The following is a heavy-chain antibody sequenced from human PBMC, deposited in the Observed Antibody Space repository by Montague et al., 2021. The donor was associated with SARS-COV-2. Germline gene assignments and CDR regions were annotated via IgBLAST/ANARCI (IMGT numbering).Heavy chain of an antibody. D-gene: IGHD2-15*01. CDR3: SGGKGRSPDAFDI. Sequence: SETLSLTCTVSGGSISTYYWSWIRQPPGKGLEWIGYIYYSGNANYNPSLTSGLRMSVDTSKNQFSLSLSSVSAADTAGFFCSGGKGRSPDAFDIWGQGITVTVSS. J-gene: IGHJ3*02. CDR1: GGSISTYY. CDR2: IYYSGNA. V-gene: IGHV4-59*01.